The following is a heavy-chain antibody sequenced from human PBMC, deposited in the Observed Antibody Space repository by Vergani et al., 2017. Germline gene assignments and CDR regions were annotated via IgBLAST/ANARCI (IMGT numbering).Heavy chain of an antibody. V-gene: IGHV3-74*03. CDR1: GFSFNSYW. CDR3: ATAGAAYCRGASCYDFFEY. J-gene: IGHJ4*02. Sequence: DVHLAESGGGFFQPGGSLRLSCSASGFSFNSYWMHWVRQVPGKGLLWVSRIKSDGSITAYADSVKGRFTISRDNAQNTLYLQMNRLRPEDTAVYYCATAGAAYCRGASCYDFFEYWCQGTLVTVAS. D-gene: IGHD2-15*01. CDR2: IKSDGSIT.